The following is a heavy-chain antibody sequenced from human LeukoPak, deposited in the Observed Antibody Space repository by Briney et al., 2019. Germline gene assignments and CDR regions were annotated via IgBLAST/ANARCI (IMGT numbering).Heavy chain of an antibody. J-gene: IGHJ4*02. CDR1: GFTFSNYA. CDR3: ARDQAGSGHYVDY. CDR2: IRFDGSST. V-gene: IGHV3-30*02. Sequence: GGSLRLSCAPSGFTFSNYAMHWVRQAPGKGLEWLAYIRFDGSSTYYADSVKGRFTISRDNSKNTLFLQMNSLRAEDTAVYSCARDQAGSGHYVDYWGQGTLVTVSS. D-gene: IGHD3-10*01.